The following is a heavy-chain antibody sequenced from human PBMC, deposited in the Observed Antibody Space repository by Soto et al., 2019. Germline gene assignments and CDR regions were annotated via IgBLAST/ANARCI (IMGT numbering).Heavy chain of an antibody. CDR2: ISGNGGST. Sequence: QTSGKRLEWVSSISGNGGSTYYADYVKGRLTISRDNSKNTVYLHMNSLRADVTSVYYFVHFSLPVEDCIRYVRSVSSCLRNRATDL. CDR3: VHFSLPVEDCIRYVRSVSSCLRNRATDL. V-gene: IGHV3-23*01. D-gene: IGHD3-3*02. J-gene: IGHJ2*01.